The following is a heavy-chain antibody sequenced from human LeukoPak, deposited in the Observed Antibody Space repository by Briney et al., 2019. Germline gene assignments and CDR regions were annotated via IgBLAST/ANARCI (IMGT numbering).Heavy chain of an antibody. CDR1: GGSFSGYY. V-gene: IGHV4-34*01. CDR3: ARGSRLAGTSHTVDV. D-gene: IGHD6-19*01. Sequence: PSETLSLTCAVYGGSFSGYYWSWIRQPPGKGLEWIGEINHSGSTNYNPSLKSRVTISVDTSKNQFSLKLSSVTAADTAVYYCARGSRLAGTSHTVDVWGKGTTVTVSS. J-gene: IGHJ6*04. CDR2: INHSGST.